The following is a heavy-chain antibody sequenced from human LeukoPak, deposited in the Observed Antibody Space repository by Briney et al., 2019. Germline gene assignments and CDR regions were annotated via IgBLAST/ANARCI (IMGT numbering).Heavy chain of an antibody. Sequence: GASVKVSCNASGGTFSSYAISWVRQAPGQGLEWMGRIIPILGIANYAQKFQGRVTITADKSTSTAYMELSSLRSEDTAVYYCARGYGDGGNPSHFDYWGQGTLVTVSS. V-gene: IGHV1-69*04. CDR3: ARGYGDGGNPSHFDY. J-gene: IGHJ4*02. D-gene: IGHD4-23*01. CDR2: IIPILGIA. CDR1: GGTFSSYA.